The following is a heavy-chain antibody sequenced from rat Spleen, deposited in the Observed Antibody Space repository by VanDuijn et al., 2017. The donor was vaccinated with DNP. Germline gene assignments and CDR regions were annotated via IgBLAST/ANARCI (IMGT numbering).Heavy chain of an antibody. CDR3: ARQGSYIVPKGAMDA. V-gene: IGHV5-17*01. D-gene: IGHD1-2*01. J-gene: IGHJ4*01. CDR2: ISYDGSRT. CDR1: GFTFSDYA. Sequence: EVQLVESGGGLVQPGRSLKLSCAASGFTFSDYAMAWVRQAPKKGLEWVATISYDGSRTYYRDSVKGRFTISRDNAKSTLYLQMDSLRSEDTATYYCARQGSYIVPKGAMDAWGQGTSVTVSS.